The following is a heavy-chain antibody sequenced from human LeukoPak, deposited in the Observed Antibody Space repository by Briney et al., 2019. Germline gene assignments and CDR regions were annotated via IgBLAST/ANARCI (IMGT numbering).Heavy chain of an antibody. CDR2: VYYSGNT. Sequence: SETLSLTCTVSGGSISNYYWSWIRHPPGKELEWIWCVYYSGNTKYNSSLKSRVTISVDTPKSQFSLKVSSVTAADTAVYYCARGDYYGSGSLIFDSWGQGTLVTVSS. CDR1: GGSISNYY. J-gene: IGHJ4*02. V-gene: IGHV4-59*01. D-gene: IGHD3-10*01. CDR3: ARGDYYGSGSLIFDS.